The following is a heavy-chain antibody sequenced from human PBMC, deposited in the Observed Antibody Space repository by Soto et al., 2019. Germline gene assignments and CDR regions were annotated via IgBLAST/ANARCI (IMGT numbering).Heavy chain of an antibody. D-gene: IGHD4-17*01. CDR3: AHRTTTVTWWFDP. J-gene: IGHJ5*02. CDR2: IYWDDGK. CDR1: GFSLTTSGVG. V-gene: IGHV2-5*02. Sequence: QITLKESGPTLVKLTQTLTLTCTFSGFSLTTSGVGVGWIRQPPGKALECLALIYWDDGKPYSPSLKSRLTITKDTSKNQVVRTMTNMDPADTATYFCAHRTTTVTWWFDPWGQGTLVTVSS.